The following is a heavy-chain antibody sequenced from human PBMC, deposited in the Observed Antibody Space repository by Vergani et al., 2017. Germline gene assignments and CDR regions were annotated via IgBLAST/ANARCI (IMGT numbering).Heavy chain of an antibody. V-gene: IGHV7-4-1*02. CDR1: GYTFTSSA. CDR3: ARGPTTVTTYYYYGMDV. J-gene: IGHJ6*02. Sequence: QVQLVQSGSELKPPGASVKVSCKASGYTFTSSAMNWVRQAPGQGLEWMGWINTNTGNPTYAQGFTGRFVFSLYTSVSTAYLQISSLKAEDTAVYYCARGPTTVTTYYYYGMDVWGQGTTVTVSS. CDR2: INTNTGNP. D-gene: IGHD4-17*01.